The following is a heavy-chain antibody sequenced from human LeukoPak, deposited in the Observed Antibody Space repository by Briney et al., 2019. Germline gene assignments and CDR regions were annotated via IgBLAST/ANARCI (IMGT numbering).Heavy chain of an antibody. J-gene: IGHJ4*02. CDR2: INPNSGGI. V-gene: IGHV1-2*02. D-gene: IGHD3-10*01. Sequence: ASVKVSCKASGYTFTGYYMHWVRQAPGQGLEWMGWINPNSGGINYAQKFQGRVTMTRDTSISTAYMELSRLRSDDAAVYYCASHYYYGSGSYFDYWGQGTLVTVSS. CDR1: GYTFTGYY. CDR3: ASHYYYGSGSYFDY.